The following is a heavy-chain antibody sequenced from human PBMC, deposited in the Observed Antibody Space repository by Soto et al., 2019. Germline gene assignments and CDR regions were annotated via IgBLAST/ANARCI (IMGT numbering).Heavy chain of an antibody. V-gene: IGHV1-69*02. CDR1: GGTFSSYT. J-gene: IGHJ4*02. Sequence: GASVKVSCKASGGTFSSYTISWVRQAPGQGLEWMGRIIPILGIANYAQKFQGRVTITADKSTSTAYMELSSLRSEDTAVYYCARQKSGYSGYPIAYWGQGTLVTVSS. D-gene: IGHD5-12*01. CDR3: ARQKSGYSGYPIAY. CDR2: IIPILGIA.